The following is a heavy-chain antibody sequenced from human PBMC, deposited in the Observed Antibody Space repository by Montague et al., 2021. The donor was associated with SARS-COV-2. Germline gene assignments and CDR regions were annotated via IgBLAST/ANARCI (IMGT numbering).Heavy chain of an antibody. D-gene: IGHD3-10*01. Sequence: SETLSLTCTVSGGSISNYYWSWIRQPPGKGLEWIGYIYNGGSTNYNPSLRSRVTISVDPSEIQFSLRLSSVTAADTAVYYCAREAVEKGVRTRMTGRLEENYYYVLDVWGQGTTVIVSS. CDR3: AREAVEKGVRTRMTGRLEENYYYVLDV. CDR1: GGSISNYY. CDR2: IYNGGST. J-gene: IGHJ6*02. V-gene: IGHV4-59*01.